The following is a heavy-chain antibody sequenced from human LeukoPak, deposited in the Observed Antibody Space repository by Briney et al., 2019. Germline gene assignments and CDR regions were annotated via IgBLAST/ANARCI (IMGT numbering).Heavy chain of an antibody. CDR1: GGSITTYY. Sequence: SETLSLTCTVSGGSITTYYWSWIRQPAGKGLEWIGRIYTSGSTNYNPSLKSRVTMSVDTSKNQFSLKLSSVTAADTAVYYCASLKQQLVGWFDPWGQGTLVTVSS. CDR2: IYTSGST. CDR3: ASLKQQLVGWFDP. D-gene: IGHD6-13*01. V-gene: IGHV4-4*07. J-gene: IGHJ5*02.